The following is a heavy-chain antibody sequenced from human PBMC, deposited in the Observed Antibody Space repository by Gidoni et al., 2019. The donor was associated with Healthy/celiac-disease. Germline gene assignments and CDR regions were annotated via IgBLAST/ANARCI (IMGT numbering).Heavy chain of an antibody. J-gene: IGHJ4*02. CDR1: GGSVSSGSYY. Sequence: QVQLQESGPALVKPSETLSLTCPVSGGSVSSGSYYWSWIRQPPGKGLEWLGYIYYSGSTNYNPSLKSRVTISVDTSKNQFSLKLSSVTAADTAVYYCARGLRLWSGDYTGYYFDYWGQGTLVTVSS. CDR2: IYYSGST. CDR3: ARGLRLWSGDYTGYYFDY. V-gene: IGHV4-61*01. D-gene: IGHD3-3*01.